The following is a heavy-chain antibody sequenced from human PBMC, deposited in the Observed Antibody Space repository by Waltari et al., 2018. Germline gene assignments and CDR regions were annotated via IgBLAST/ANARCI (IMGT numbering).Heavy chain of an antibody. CDR2: MNPNRSHA. CDR3: ARGWGVGQWPGDY. CDR1: GYTFTSFD. J-gene: IGHJ4*02. D-gene: IGHD6-19*01. V-gene: IGHV1-8*01. Sequence: QVQLVQSGAEVRKPGASVKVSCKASGYTFTSFDIIWVRQATGQGLEWMGWMNPNRSHADYAQKLQGKRPIPRDPAISTAYMELSSLRCDATAFYYCARGWGVGQWPGDYWGQGTLVTVSS.